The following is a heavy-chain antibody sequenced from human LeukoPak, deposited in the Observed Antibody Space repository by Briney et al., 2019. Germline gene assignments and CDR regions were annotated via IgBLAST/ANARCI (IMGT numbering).Heavy chain of an antibody. CDR3: GTVSPARLARAPYIFYYYYYMDV. J-gene: IGHJ6*03. V-gene: IGHV4-34*01. CDR1: GGSFSVYY. D-gene: IGHD6-6*01. Sequence: PPETLSLTCAVYGGSFSVYYWSWIRQPRGGGREWIGEINYSGSTNYNPSLKGRVTISVDTSKNQFSFKLSFVTASYTAVYYCGTVSPARLARAPYIFYYYYYMDVCGKGTTVTVPS. CDR2: INYSGST.